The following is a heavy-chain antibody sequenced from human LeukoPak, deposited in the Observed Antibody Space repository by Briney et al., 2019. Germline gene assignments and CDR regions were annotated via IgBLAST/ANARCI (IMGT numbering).Heavy chain of an antibody. CDR3: ARVGLTVTTFAYFDY. J-gene: IGHJ4*02. CDR1: GFTFSSYA. Sequence: PGGSLRLSCAASGFTFSSYAMHWVRQAPGKGLEWVAVISYDGSNKYYADSVKGRFTISRDNSKNTLYLQMNSPRAEDTAVYYCARVGLTVTTFAYFDYWGQGTLVTVSS. CDR2: ISYDGSNK. D-gene: IGHD4-17*01. V-gene: IGHV3-30-3*01.